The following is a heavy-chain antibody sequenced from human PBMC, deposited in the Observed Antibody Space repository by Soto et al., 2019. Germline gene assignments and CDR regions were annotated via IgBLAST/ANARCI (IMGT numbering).Heavy chain of an antibody. Sequence: ASVNVSGKFSGYTLTELSIHWVRQAPGKGLECMGSFDPEDGETIYAQKFQGRVTMTEDTSTDTAYMELSSLRSEDTAVYYCATQAYGDYYYYYGMDVWGQGTTVTVSS. V-gene: IGHV1-24*01. CDR3: ATQAYGDYYYYYGMDV. CDR1: GYTLTELS. J-gene: IGHJ6*02. CDR2: FDPEDGET. D-gene: IGHD4-17*01.